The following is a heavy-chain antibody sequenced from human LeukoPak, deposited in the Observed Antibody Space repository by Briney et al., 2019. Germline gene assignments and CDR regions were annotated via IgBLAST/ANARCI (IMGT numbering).Heavy chain of an antibody. J-gene: IGHJ4*02. CDR3: ARLAVAGHFDH. CDR1: GYTFTCYG. V-gene: IGHV1-18*01. CDR2: ISGYNGDT. D-gene: IGHD6-19*01. Sequence: ASVKVSCKASGYTFTCYGISWERQAPGQGLEWMGWISGYNGDTNYAQKLQGRVTMTTDTSTSTVYMELRSLRSDDTAVYFCARLAVAGHFDHWGQGTLVTVSS.